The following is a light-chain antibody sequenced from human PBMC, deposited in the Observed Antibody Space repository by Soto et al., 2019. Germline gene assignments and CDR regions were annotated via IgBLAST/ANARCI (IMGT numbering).Light chain of an antibody. CDR2: AAS. V-gene: IGKV1-8*01. CDR1: QGISSY. CDR3: QQYYSYPRT. J-gene: IGKJ1*01. Sequence: AIRMTQSPSSLSASTGDRATITCRASQGISSYLAWYQQKPGKAPKLLIYAASTLQSGVPSRFSGRESGTGSTLTISGLQSEDCAPYYGQQYYSYPRTFGQGTKVEIK.